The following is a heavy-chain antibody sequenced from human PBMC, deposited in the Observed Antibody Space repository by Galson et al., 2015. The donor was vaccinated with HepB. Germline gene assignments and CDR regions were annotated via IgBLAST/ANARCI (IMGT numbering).Heavy chain of an antibody. D-gene: IGHD3-3*01. V-gene: IGHV3-9*01. CDR3: ATGSGYYDY. J-gene: IGHJ4*02. Sequence: SLRLSCAPSGFTFDDYAMHWVRQAPGKGLEWVSGVNWKSGNIGYADSVKGRFTISRDNAKTSLYLQMNSLRAADTAVYYCATGSGYYDYWGQGKLVTVSS. CDR2: VNWKSGNI. CDR1: GFTFDDYA.